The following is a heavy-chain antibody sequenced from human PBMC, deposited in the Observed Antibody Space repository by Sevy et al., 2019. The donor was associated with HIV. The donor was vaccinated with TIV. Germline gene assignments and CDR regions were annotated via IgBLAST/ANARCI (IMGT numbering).Heavy chain of an antibody. J-gene: IGHJ5*02. Sequence: SETLSLTCSVSGGSISSGDYYWTWMRQSPGKGLEWIGYIYYSGTTYYNPSLKSRVIISIDTVKNQFSLKLSSVTAADTAVYYCARYCTRTSPHNWFDPWGQGTLVTVSS. CDR2: IYYSGTT. CDR3: ARYCTRTSPHNWFDP. CDR1: GGSISSGDYY. V-gene: IGHV4-30-4*01. D-gene: IGHD2-2*01.